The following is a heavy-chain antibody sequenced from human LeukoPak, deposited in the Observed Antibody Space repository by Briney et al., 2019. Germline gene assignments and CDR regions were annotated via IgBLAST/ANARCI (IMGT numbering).Heavy chain of an antibody. V-gene: IGHV4-59*01. J-gene: IGHJ2*01. CDR1: GGSMSNYY. CDR3: ARVERWLQFARYFVI. CDR2: IYYSGST. Sequence: SVTLSLTCNVSGGSMSNYYWSWIRQPPGKGLEWVGYIYYSGSTGYNPSLASRVTISVDTSKNQFSLKLNFVTTADTAVYFCARVERWLQFARYFVIWGRGTLVTVSS. D-gene: IGHD5-24*01.